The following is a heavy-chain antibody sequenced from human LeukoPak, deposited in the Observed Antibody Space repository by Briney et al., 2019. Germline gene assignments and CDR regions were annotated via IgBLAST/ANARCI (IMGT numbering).Heavy chain of an antibody. CDR3: AKDASVVTPVSAFDI. Sequence: GGSLKLSFQPSGSTFSSYAMAWFRQAPGKGLEWVPAISGSGGSTYYADSVKGRFTISRDNSKNTLYLQMYSLRAEDTAVYYCAKDASVVTPVSAFDIWGQGTMVTVPS. D-gene: IGHD4-23*01. CDR2: ISGSGGST. V-gene: IGHV3-23*01. CDR1: GSTFSSYA. J-gene: IGHJ3*02.